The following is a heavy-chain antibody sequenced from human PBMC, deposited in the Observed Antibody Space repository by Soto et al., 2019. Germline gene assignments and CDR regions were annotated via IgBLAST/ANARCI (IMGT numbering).Heavy chain of an antibody. Sequence: SVKVSCKASGGTFSSYAISWVRQAPGQGLEWMGRIIPIFGTANYAQKFQGRVTITADESTSTAYMELSSLRSEDTAVYYCASTGLYDILTGYYNYYYYGMDVWGQGTTVTVSS. CDR1: GGTFSSYA. D-gene: IGHD3-9*01. CDR3: ASTGLYDILTGYYNYYYYGMDV. V-gene: IGHV1-69*13. CDR2: IIPIFGTA. J-gene: IGHJ6*02.